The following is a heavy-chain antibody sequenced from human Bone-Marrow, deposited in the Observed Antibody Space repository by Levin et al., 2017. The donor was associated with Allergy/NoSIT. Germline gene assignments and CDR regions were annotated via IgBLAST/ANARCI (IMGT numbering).Heavy chain of an antibody. V-gene: IGHV3-21*06. CDR3: ARMGASRSSSGYYFDY. Sequence: GGSQRLSCSASGFIFSNHSINWVRQAPGKGLEWVSSISTSSRYIHYADSVKGRVTISRDNAKNTLYLQMDRLRVEDTAMYYCARMGASRSSSGYYFDYWGQGTLVTVSS. J-gene: IGHJ4*02. CDR2: ISTSSRYI. D-gene: IGHD4/OR15-4a*01. CDR1: GFIFSNHS.